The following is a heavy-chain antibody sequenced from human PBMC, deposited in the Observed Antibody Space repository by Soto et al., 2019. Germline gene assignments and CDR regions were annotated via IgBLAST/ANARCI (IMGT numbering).Heavy chain of an antibody. CDR3: ALIGVVAATHWFDP. D-gene: IGHD2-15*01. CDR1: GFTFSSYS. J-gene: IGHJ5*02. V-gene: IGHV3-21*01. CDR2: ISSSSTYI. Sequence: EVQLVESGGGLVKPGGSLRLSCAASGFTFSSYSMNWVRQAPGKGLEWVSSISSSSTYIYYADSVKGRFTISRDNAKNSLYLQMNSLRAEDTALYYCALIGVVAATHWFDPWGQGTLVTVSS.